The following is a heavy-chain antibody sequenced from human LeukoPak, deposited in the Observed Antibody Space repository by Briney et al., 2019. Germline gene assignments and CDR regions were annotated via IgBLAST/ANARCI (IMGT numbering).Heavy chain of an antibody. J-gene: IGHJ4*02. CDR2: ISAYNGNT. V-gene: IGHV1-18*01. Sequence: ASVKVSCKASGYTFTSYGISWVRQAPGQGLEWMGWISAYNGNTNYAQKLQGRVTMTTDTSTSTAYMELRSLRSGDTAVYYCASGICSGGSCSLGYWGQGTLVTVSS. CDR3: ASGICSGGSCSLGY. CDR1: GYTFTSYG. D-gene: IGHD2-15*01.